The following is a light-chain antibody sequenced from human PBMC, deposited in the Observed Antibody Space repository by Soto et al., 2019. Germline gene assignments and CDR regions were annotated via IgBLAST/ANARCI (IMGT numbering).Light chain of an antibody. Sequence: EIVSTQSPGTLSLSPGDRATLSCRASQSVSSSYLGWYQQKPGQAPRLLIYDASNRATGIPDRFSGSGSGTDFTLTISRLEPEDFAVYYCQQYGTSPRTFGLGTKVDIK. J-gene: IGKJ1*01. CDR2: DAS. V-gene: IGKV3-20*01. CDR3: QQYGTSPRT. CDR1: QSVSSSY.